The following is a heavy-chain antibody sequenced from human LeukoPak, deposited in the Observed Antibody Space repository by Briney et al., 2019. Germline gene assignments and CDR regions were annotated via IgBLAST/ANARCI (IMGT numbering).Heavy chain of an antibody. J-gene: IGHJ4*02. CDR2: ISGSGGST. D-gene: IGHD4-17*01. CDR3: AKDTTVTTMVVLDC. Sequence: GGTLRLSCAASGFTFSSYGMSWVRQAPGKGLEWVSAISGSGGSTYYADSVKGRFTISRDNSKNTLYLQMNSLRAEDTAVYYCAKDTTVTTMVVLDCWGQGTLVIVSS. CDR1: GFTFSSYG. V-gene: IGHV3-23*01.